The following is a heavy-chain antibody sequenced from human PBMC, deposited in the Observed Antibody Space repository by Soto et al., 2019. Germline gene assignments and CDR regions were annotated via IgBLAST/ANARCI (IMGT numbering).Heavy chain of an antibody. CDR3: ARVGPYYYGSGSYYSRYGMDV. J-gene: IGHJ6*02. CDR1: CLSFIGYY. Sequence: SETLSLTCAINCLSFIGYYWSWIHQPSRKGLEWIGEINHSGSTNYNPSLKSRVTISVDTSKNQFSLKLSSVTAADTAVYYCARVGPYYYGSGSYYSRYGMDVWGQGTTVT. D-gene: IGHD3-10*01. CDR2: INHSGST. V-gene: IGHV4-34*01.